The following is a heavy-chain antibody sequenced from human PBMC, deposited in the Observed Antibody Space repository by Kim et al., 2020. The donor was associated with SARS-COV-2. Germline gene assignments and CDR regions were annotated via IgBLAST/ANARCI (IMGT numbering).Heavy chain of an antibody. CDR2: IYYSRST. D-gene: IGHD3-16*01. Sequence: SETLSLTCTVSGGSISSYYWIWIRQPPGKGLEWIGYIYYSRSTNYNLSLKSRVTISVDTSKKQFSLKLSSVTTADTDVDYCASKGIKCGEVMYFDYWAQG. V-gene: IGHV4-59*13. CDR1: GGSISSYY. CDR3: ASKGIKCGEVMYFDY. J-gene: IGHJ4*02.